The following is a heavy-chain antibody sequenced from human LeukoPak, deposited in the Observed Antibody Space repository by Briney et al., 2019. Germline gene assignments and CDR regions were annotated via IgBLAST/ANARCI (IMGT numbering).Heavy chain of an antibody. Sequence: WIRQPPGKGLEWVSAISGSGGSTYYADSVKGRFTISRDNSKNTLYLQMNSLRAEDTAVYYCAKDHSPSYDSSGYYLPHDAFDTWGQGTMVTVSS. D-gene: IGHD3-22*01. CDR2: ISGSGGST. J-gene: IGHJ3*02. V-gene: IGHV3-23*01. CDR3: AKDHSPSYDSSGYYLPHDAFDT.